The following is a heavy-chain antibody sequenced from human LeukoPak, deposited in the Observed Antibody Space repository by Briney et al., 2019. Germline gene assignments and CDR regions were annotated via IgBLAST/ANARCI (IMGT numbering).Heavy chain of an antibody. CDR1: GGSISSGGYY. CDR2: IYHSGST. V-gene: IGHV4-30-2*02. Sequence: SENLSLTCTVSGGSISSGGYYWSWIRQPPGKGLEWIGYIYHSGSTYYNPSLKSRVTISVDTSKNQFSLKLSSVTAADTAVYYCARWYSSGWYFDYWGQGTLVTVSS. J-gene: IGHJ4*02. D-gene: IGHD6-19*01. CDR3: ARWYSSGWYFDY.